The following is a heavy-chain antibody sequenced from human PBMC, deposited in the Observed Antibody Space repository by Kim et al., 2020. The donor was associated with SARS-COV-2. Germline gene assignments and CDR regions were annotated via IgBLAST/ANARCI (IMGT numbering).Heavy chain of an antibody. D-gene: IGHD1-26*01. V-gene: IGHV3-7*01. J-gene: IGHJ5*02. CDR2: IRQDGSAK. CDR1: GFTFSSYL. Sequence: GGSLRLSCGASGFTFSSYLMSWVRQAPGKGLEWVANIRQDGSAKYYVDSLKDLFTISRDNAKNTLYLQMNILRADDTAVYYCARVGPSPYVGSFDPWGQGDLVTVSS. CDR3: ARVGPSPYVGSFDP.